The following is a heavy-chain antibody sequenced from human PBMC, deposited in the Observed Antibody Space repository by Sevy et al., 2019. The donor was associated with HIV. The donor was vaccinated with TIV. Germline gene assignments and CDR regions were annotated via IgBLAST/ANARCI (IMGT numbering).Heavy chain of an antibody. D-gene: IGHD3-22*01. J-gene: IGHJ4*02. V-gene: IGHV1-18*01. Sequence: ASVKVSCKASGYTFTSYGISWVRQAPGQGLEWMGWISAYNGNTNYAQKLQGRVTMTTDTSTSTAYMELRSLRSDDTAVYYCARLGYYDSSGYYFYYFDYWGQRTLVTVSS. CDR2: ISAYNGNT. CDR3: ARLGYYDSSGYYFYYFDY. CDR1: GYTFTSYG.